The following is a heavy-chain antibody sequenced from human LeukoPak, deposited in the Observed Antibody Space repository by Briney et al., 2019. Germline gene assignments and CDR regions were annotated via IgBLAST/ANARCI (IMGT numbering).Heavy chain of an antibody. CDR3: ARDRKAMVPYGMDV. CDR2: MNPNSGAT. Sequence: ASVKVSCKASGYTFTSYDFNWLRQATGQGPEWMGWMNPNSGATGYAQKFQGRVTMTRSASINTAYMELTNLRSEDTAVYYCARDRKAMVPYGMDVWGQGTTVTVSS. CDR1: GYTFTSYD. V-gene: IGHV1-8*01. D-gene: IGHD5-18*01. J-gene: IGHJ6*02.